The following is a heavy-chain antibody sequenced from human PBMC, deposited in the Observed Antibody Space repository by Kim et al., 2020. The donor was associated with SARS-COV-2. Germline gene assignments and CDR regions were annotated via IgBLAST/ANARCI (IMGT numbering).Heavy chain of an antibody. Sequence: ASVKVSCKASGYTFTSYYMHWVRQAPGQGLEWMGIINPSGGSTSYAQKFQGRVTMTRDTSTSTVYMELSSLRSEDTAVYYCARDLEDSYYYDSSGYWGYWGQGTLVTVSS. V-gene: IGHV1-46*01. CDR2: INPSGGST. J-gene: IGHJ4*02. CDR1: GYTFTSYY. CDR3: ARDLEDSYYYDSSGYWGY. D-gene: IGHD3-22*01.